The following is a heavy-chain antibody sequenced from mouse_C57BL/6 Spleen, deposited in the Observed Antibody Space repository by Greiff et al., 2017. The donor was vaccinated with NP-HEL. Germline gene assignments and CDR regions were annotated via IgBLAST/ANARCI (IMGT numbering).Heavy chain of an antibody. J-gene: IGHJ1*03. CDR2: IDPSDSYT. V-gene: IGHV1-59*01. CDR1: GYTFTSYG. Sequence: VQVVESGAELVRPGSSVKMSCKTSGYTFTSYGINWVKQRPGQGLEWIGVIDPSDSYTNYNQKFKGKATLTVDTSTSTAYMQLSSLTSEESTVYYCARRPPLRRGWYFDGWGTGTTVTVSS. D-gene: IGHD1-1*01. CDR3: ARRPPLRRGWYFDG.